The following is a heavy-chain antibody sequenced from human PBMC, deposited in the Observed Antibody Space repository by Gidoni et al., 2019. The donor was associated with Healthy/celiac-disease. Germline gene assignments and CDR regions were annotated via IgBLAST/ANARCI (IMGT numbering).Heavy chain of an antibody. CDR3: ASALVVPAAVPAEYNWFDP. D-gene: IGHD2-2*01. CDR1: GYTFTSSA. Sequence: QVQLVQSGAEVKTPGASVKVSCKASGYTFTSSAMHWVRQAPGQRLEWMGWINAGNGNTKYSQKFQGRVTITRDTSASTAYMELSSLRSEDTAVYYCASALVVPAAVPAEYNWFDPWGQGTLVTVSS. CDR2: INAGNGNT. J-gene: IGHJ5*02. V-gene: IGHV1-3*01.